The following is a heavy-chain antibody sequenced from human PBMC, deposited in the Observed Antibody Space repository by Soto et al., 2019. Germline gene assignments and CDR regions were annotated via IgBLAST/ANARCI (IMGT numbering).Heavy chain of an antibody. V-gene: IGHV3-21*01. CDR2: ISSSSSYI. CDR1: GFTFSSYS. D-gene: IGHD4-17*01. Sequence: PGGSLRLSCAASGFTFSSYSMNWVRQAPGKGLEWVSSISSSSSYIYYADSVKGRFTISRDNAKNSLYLQMNSLRAEDTAVYYCAKDLSYGDYAWFDPRGQGTLVTVSS. J-gene: IGHJ5*02. CDR3: AKDLSYGDYAWFDP.